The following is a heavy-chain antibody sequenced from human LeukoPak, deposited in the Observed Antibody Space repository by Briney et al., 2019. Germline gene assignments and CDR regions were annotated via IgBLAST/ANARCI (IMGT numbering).Heavy chain of an antibody. V-gene: IGHV1-46*01. CDR1: GYTLTTYY. J-gene: IGHJ3*02. D-gene: IGHD5-24*01. CDR3: ARGGPGVDGYNYAFDI. Sequence: GASVKASCKASGYTLTTYYIHWVRQAPGQGLEWMGIINPSGGSTSYAQKFQGRVTMTRDTSTSTVYMELSSLRSEDTAVYYCARGGPGVDGYNYAFDIWGQGTRVTVSS. CDR2: INPSGGST.